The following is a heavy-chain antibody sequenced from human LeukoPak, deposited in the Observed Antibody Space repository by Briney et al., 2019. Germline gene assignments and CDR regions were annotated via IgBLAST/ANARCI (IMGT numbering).Heavy chain of an antibody. Sequence: GGSLRLSCAASGFTFSSYSMNSVRPAPGEGLEWVSSISSNSDYIYYADSVRGRFTISRDNAKNSLFLQMDSLRADDTGVYYCAREYYGAGTYCPDYWGQGTLVTVSS. J-gene: IGHJ4*02. D-gene: IGHD3-10*01. CDR1: GFTFSSYS. CDR2: ISSNSDYI. CDR3: AREYYGAGTYCPDY. V-gene: IGHV3-21*01.